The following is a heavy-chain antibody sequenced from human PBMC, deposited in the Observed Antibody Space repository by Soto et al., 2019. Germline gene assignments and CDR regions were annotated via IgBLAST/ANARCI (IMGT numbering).Heavy chain of an antibody. Sequence: PGGSLRLSCAASGFTFSSYAMHWVRQAPGKGLEWVAVISYDGSNKYYADSVKGRFTISRDNSKSTLYLQMNSLRAEDTAVYYCARDIDYGDYAGYVWGQGTTVTVSS. CDR3: ARDIDYGDYAGYV. CDR1: GFTFSSYA. V-gene: IGHV3-30-3*01. CDR2: ISYDGSNK. D-gene: IGHD4-17*01. J-gene: IGHJ6*02.